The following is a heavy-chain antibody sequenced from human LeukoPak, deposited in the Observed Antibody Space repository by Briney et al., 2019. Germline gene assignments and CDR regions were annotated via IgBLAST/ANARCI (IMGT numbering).Heavy chain of an antibody. Sequence: GSLRLSCAASGFTFSSYWMSWVRQAPGKGLEWIGEINHSGSTNYNPSLKSRVTISVDTSKNQFSLKLSSVTAADTAVYYCARRSPRQQLSYWGQGTLVTVSS. CDR1: GFTFSSYW. CDR2: INHSGST. V-gene: IGHV4-34*01. CDR3: ARRSPRQQLSY. D-gene: IGHD6-13*01. J-gene: IGHJ4*02.